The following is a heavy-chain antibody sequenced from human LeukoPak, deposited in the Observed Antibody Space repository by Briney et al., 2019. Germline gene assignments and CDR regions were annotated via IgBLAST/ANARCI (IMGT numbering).Heavy chain of an antibody. Sequence: GGSLRLSCAASGFTFSSYGMSWVRQAPGKGLEWVSVISGSGGSTYYAASVKGRFTISRDNSKNTLYLQMNSLKNEDTAVYYCTTDRVPAGDYYYYYMDVWGKGTTVTISS. CDR1: GFTFSSYG. V-gene: IGHV3-23*01. D-gene: IGHD2-2*01. CDR2: ISGSGGST. CDR3: TTDRVPAGDYYYYYMDV. J-gene: IGHJ6*03.